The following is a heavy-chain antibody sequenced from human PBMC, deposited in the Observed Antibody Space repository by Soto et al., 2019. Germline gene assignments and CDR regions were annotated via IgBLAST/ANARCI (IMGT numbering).Heavy chain of an antibody. J-gene: IGHJ5*02. CDR2: ISGSGGST. D-gene: IGHD3-16*01. CDR1: GFTFSSYA. CDR3: AKDYTRVSYNWFDP. V-gene: IGHV3-23*01. Sequence: GGSLRLSCAASGFTFSSYAMSWVRQAPGKGLEWVSAISGSGGSTYYADSVKGRFTISRDNSKNTLYLQMNSLRAEDTAVYYSAKDYTRVSYNWFDPWGQGTLVTVSS.